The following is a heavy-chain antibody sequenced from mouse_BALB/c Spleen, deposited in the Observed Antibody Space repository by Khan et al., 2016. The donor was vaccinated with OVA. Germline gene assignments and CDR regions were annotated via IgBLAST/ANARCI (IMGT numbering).Heavy chain of an antibody. J-gene: IGHJ2*01. CDR1: GYTFTSYT. V-gene: IGHV1-4*01. CDR2: INPSSGYT. Sequence: QVQLQQSGAELARPGASVKMSCKASGYTFTSYTMHRVKQRPGQGLEWIGYINPSSGYTKYNQKFKDKATLTADKSSSTAYMQLSSLTSEDSAVXCCARTHERWGQGTTLTISS. CDR3: ARTHER.